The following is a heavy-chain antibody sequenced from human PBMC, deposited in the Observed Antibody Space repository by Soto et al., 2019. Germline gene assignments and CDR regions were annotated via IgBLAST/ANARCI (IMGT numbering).Heavy chain of an antibody. V-gene: IGHV3-33*01. CDR3: AREPQWLAHDAFDI. CDR2: IWYDGSNK. J-gene: IGHJ3*02. Sequence: GGSLRLSCAASGFTFSSYGMHWVRQAPGKGLEWVAVIWYDGSNKYYADSVKGRFTISRDNSKNTLYLQMNSLRAEDTAVYYCAREPQWLAHDAFDIWGQGTMVTVSS. D-gene: IGHD6-19*01. CDR1: GFTFSSYG.